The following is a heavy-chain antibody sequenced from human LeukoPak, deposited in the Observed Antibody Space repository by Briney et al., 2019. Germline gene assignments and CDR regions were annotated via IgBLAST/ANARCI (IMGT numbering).Heavy chain of an antibody. Sequence: PSETLSLTCTVSGGSISSSSYYWGWIRQPPGKGLEWIGSIYYSGSTYYNPSLKSRVTISVDTSKNQFSLKLSSVTAADTAVYYCARDGPLRYFDWDAFEIWGQGTMVTVSS. CDR3: ARDGPLRYFDWDAFEI. CDR2: IYYSGST. J-gene: IGHJ3*02. CDR1: GGSISSSSYY. V-gene: IGHV4-39*07. D-gene: IGHD3-9*01.